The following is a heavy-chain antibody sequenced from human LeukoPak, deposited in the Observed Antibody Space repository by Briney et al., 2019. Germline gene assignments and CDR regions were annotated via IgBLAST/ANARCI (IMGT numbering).Heavy chain of an antibody. V-gene: IGHV3-66*02. CDR2: IYSGGST. J-gene: IGHJ4*02. CDR1: GFTVSSNY. CDR3: ASYDSSGYSNFDY. D-gene: IGHD3-22*01. Sequence: PGGSLRLSCAASGFTVSSNYMSWVRQAPGKGLEWVSVIYSGGSTYYADSVKGRFTISRDNSKNTLYLQMNSLRAEDTAVYYCASYDSSGYSNFDYWGQGNLVTVSS.